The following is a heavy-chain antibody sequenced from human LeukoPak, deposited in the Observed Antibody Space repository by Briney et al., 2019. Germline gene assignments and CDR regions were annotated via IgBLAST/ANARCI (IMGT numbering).Heavy chain of an antibody. D-gene: IGHD6-6*01. V-gene: IGHV1-2*06. CDR2: INPNSGGT. CDR1: GYTFTGYY. Sequence: ASVKVSCKASGYTFTGYYMHWVRQAPGQGLEWMGRINPNSGGTNYAQKFQGRVTMTRDTSISTAYMELSGLRSDDTAVYYCARVAARPQNWFDPWGQGTLVTVSS. CDR3: ARVAARPQNWFDP. J-gene: IGHJ5*02.